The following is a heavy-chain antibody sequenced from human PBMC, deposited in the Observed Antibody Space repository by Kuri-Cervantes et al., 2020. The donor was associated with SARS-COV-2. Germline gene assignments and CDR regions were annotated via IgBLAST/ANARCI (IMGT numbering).Heavy chain of an antibody. V-gene: IGHV3-48*04. CDR3: ARARYCSSTSCYELEYYYYMDV. J-gene: IGHJ6*03. D-gene: IGHD2-2*01. CDR2: ISSSSSTI. CDR1: GFTFSSYS. Sequence: GESLKISCAASGFTFSSYSMNWVRQAPGKGLEWVSYISSSSSTIYYADSVKGRFTISRDNAKNSLYLQMNSLRAEDTAVYYCARARYCSSTSCYELEYYYYMDVWGKGTTVTVSS.